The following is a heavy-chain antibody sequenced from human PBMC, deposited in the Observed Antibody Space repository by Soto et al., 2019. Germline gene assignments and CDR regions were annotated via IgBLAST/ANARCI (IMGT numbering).Heavy chain of an antibody. J-gene: IGHJ4*02. Sequence: SETLSLTCAVYGGSFSGYYWSWIRQPPGKGLEWIGEINHSGSTNYNPYLKSRVTISVDTSKNQFSLKLSSVTAADTAVYYCASCCSGGSCYSGCNYWGQGTLVTVSS. CDR1: GGSFSGYY. V-gene: IGHV4-34*01. CDR2: INHSGST. CDR3: ASCCSGGSCYSGCNY. D-gene: IGHD2-15*01.